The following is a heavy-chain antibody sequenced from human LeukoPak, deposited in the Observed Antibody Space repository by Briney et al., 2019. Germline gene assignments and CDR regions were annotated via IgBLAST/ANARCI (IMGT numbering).Heavy chain of an antibody. V-gene: IGHV4-59*01. CDR1: GGSISSYY. CDR2: IYYSGST. CDR3: ARANIVVVPAAIREDYFDY. D-gene: IGHD2-2*02. J-gene: IGHJ4*02. Sequence: SETLSLTCTVSGGSISSYYWSWIRQPPGKGLEWIGYIYYSGSTNYNPSLKSRVTISVDTSKNQFSLKLSSVTAADTAVYYCARANIVVVPAAIREDYFDYWGQGTLVTVSS.